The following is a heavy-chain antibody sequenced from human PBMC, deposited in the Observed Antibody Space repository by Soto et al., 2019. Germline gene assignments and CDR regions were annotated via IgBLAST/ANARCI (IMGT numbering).Heavy chain of an antibody. D-gene: IGHD5-18*01. CDR1: GFTFTSYW. CDR2: ISSSSSAT. V-gene: IGHV3-48*01. J-gene: IGHJ2*01. Sequence: GGSLRLSCAASGFTFTSYWMHWVRQVPGKGLEWVSYISSSSSATYYADSVKGRFTISRDNAKNSLYLQMNSLRAEDTAVYYCARAPLWGTAMVLWYFDLWGRGTLVTVSS. CDR3: ARAPLWGTAMVLWYFDL.